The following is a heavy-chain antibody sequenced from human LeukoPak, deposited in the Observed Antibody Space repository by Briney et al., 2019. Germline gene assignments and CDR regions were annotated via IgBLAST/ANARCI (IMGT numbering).Heavy chain of an antibody. J-gene: IGHJ4*02. D-gene: IGHD3-22*01. CDR2: ISAYNGNT. V-gene: IGHV1-18*01. CDR3: ARGNTNRYYYDSSGREEAWY. CDR1: GYTFTSYG. Sequence: GASVKVSCKASGYTFTSYGISWVRQAPGQGLEWMGWISAYNGNTNYAQKLQGRVTMTTDTSTSTAYMELRSLRSDDTAVYYCARGNTNRYYYDSSGREEAWYWGQGTLVTVSS.